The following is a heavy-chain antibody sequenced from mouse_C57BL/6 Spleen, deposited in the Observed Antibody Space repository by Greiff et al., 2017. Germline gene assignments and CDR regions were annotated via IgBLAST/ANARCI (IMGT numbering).Heavy chain of an antibody. CDR2: IRLKSDNYAT. CDR1: GFTFSNYW. J-gene: IGHJ3*01. V-gene: IGHV6-3*01. CDR3: TGGEAWFAY. Sequence: EVKLEESGGGLVQPGGSMKLSCVASGFTFSNYWMNWVRQSPEKGLEWVAQIRLKSDNYATHYAESVKGRFTISRDDSKSSVYLQMNNLRAEDTGIYYCTGGEAWFAYWGQGTLVTVSA.